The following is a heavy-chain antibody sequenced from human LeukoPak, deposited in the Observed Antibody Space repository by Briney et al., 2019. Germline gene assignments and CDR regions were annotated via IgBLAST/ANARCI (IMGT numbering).Heavy chain of an antibody. Sequence: GRSLRLSCAASGFTFSSYGMHWVRQAPGKGLEWVAVISYDGSDKYYADPVKGRFTISRDNSKNTLYLQMNSLRAEDTAVYYCAKAHYDIWAIDYWGQGTLVTVSS. CDR1: GFTFSSYG. D-gene: IGHD3-9*01. CDR3: AKAHYDIWAIDY. J-gene: IGHJ4*02. CDR2: ISYDGSDK. V-gene: IGHV3-30*18.